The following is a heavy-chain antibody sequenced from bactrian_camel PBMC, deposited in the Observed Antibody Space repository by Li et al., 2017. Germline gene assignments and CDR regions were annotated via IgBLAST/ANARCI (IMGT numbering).Heavy chain of an antibody. CDR3: AAVPVLLWYGGLLIPDEYKH. Sequence: HVQLVESGGGLVQPGGSLILSCAASGLSGGSVSVAWFRQAPGKEREGVAAIRRDETSRVADSVKGRFTISQDNTKNSIHLDMTNLSPEDTAMYYCAAVPVLLWYGGLLIPDEYKHWGQGTQVTVS. D-gene: IGHD2*01. V-gene: IGHV3S55*01. CDR1: GLSGGSVS. J-gene: IGHJ4*01. CDR2: IRRDETS.